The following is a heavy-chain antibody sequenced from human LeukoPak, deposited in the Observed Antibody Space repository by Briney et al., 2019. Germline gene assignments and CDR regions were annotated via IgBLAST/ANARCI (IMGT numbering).Heavy chain of an antibody. J-gene: IGHJ6*03. Sequence: PGGSLRLSCAASEFTFSSFAMSWVRQAPGKGLEWISSISGSGGTTYYRDSVKGRFTISRDNTQSTLFMQMINLRAEDTAVYYCAKGALGYSGYDLKADYYYYMDVWGKGTTVTVSS. D-gene: IGHD5-12*01. CDR2: ISGSGGTT. CDR1: EFTFSSFA. V-gene: IGHV3-23*01. CDR3: AKGALGYSGYDLKADYYYYMDV.